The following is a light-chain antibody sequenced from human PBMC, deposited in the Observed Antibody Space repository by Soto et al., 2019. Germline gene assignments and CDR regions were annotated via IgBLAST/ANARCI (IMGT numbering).Light chain of an antibody. CDR2: QTS. CDR3: HQRQSWTRT. J-gene: IGKJ1*01. CDR1: QYINTS. V-gene: IGKV3-11*01. Sequence: EIVLTQSPATLSSSPGDRVTLSCRASQYINTSLAWYQHRPGQAPRLLIYQTSIRAGCIPARFSASGSGTEFTLTISGVQPEDFARFYCHQRQSWTRTFGQGTKVDI.